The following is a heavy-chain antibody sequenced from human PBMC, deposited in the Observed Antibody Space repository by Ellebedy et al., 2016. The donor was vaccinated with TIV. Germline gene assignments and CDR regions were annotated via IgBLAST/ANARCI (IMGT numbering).Heavy chain of an antibody. CDR2: MNPNSGNT. D-gene: IGHD2-2*01. CDR1: GYTFTSYD. CDR3: ARERIVVVPAATPGSGYFDY. V-gene: IGHV1-8*01. Sequence: ASVKVSXKASGYTFTSYDINWVRQATGQGLEWMGWMNPNSGNTGYAQKFQGRVTMTRNTSISTAYMELSSLRSEDTAVYYCARERIVVVPAATPGSGYFDYWGQGTLVTVSS. J-gene: IGHJ4*02.